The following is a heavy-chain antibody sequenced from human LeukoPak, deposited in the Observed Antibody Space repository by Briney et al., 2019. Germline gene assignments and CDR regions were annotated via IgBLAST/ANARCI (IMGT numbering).Heavy chain of an antibody. CDR3: ARDIGGGILTGYYKHNWFDP. D-gene: IGHD3-9*01. V-gene: IGHV1-69*04. CDR1: GGTFSSYA. Sequence: ASVKVSCKASGGTFSSYAISWVRQAPGQGLEGMGRIISILGIANYAQKFQGRVTITADKSTSTAYMELSSLRSEDTAVYYCARDIGGGILTGYYKHNWFDPWGQGTLVTVSS. J-gene: IGHJ5*02. CDR2: IISILGIA.